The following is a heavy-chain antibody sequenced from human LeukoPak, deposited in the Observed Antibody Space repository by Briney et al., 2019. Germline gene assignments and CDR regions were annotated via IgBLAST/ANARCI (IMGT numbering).Heavy chain of an antibody. CDR3: ARHRRSYGDINWFDP. Sequence: SETLSLTCTVSGGSISSYYWSWIRQPPGKGLEWIGYIYYSGSTNYNPFLESRVTISVDTSKNQFSLKLSSVTAADTAVYYCARHRRSYGDINWFDPWGQGTLVTVS. CDR2: IYYSGST. CDR1: GGSISSYY. V-gene: IGHV4-59*08. J-gene: IGHJ5*02. D-gene: IGHD4-17*01.